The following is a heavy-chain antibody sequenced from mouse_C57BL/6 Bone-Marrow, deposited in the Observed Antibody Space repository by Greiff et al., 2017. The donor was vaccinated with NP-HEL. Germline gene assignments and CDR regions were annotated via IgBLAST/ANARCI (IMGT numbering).Heavy chain of an antibody. Sequence: QVTLKESGPGILQPSQTLSLTCSSSGFSLSTFGMGVVRIRPPAGKGLEGLAHIWWDDDKYYNPAPKSGLITTKDTSKNQVFLKSANVDTADTATYYCARMPPYYDYDGVDYWGQGTTLTVSS. CDR1: GFSLSTFGMG. J-gene: IGHJ2*01. CDR3: ARMPPYYDYDGVDY. D-gene: IGHD2-4*01. V-gene: IGHV8-8*01. CDR2: IWWDDDK.